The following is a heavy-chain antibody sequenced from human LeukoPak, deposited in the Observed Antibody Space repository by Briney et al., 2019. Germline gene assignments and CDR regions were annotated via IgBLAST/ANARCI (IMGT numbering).Heavy chain of an antibody. CDR3: ARVVPAAIDRGTYNWFDP. V-gene: IGHV4-30-4*01. D-gene: IGHD2-2*01. CDR1: GGSISSGDYY. Sequence: SETLSLTCTVSGGSISSGDYYWSWIRQPPGKGLEWIGYIYYSGSTYYNPSLKSRVTISVDTSKNQFSLKLSSVTAADTAVYYCARVVPAAIDRGTYNWFDPWGQGTLVTVSS. CDR2: IYYSGST. J-gene: IGHJ5*02.